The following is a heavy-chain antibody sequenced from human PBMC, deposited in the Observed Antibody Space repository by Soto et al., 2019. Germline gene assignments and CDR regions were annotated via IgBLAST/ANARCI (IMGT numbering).Heavy chain of an antibody. CDR2: VHAREKA. CDR1: GDSMTSHY. V-gene: IGHV4-4*07. CDR3: TKGAGPPWFDP. J-gene: IGHJ5*02. Sequence: SETLSLTCTVSGDSMTSHYWSWVRQPAGKGLEWIGRVHAREKADYSPSLKSRVTMSMDTSKNRFSLKLNSVTAADTAMYYCTKGAGPPWFDPWGQGTMVTVYS.